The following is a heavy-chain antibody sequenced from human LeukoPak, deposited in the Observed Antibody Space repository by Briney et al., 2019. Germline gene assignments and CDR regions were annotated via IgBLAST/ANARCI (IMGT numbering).Heavy chain of an antibody. V-gene: IGHV1-8*01. CDR3: ATVSYYDSSGYTNWFDP. CDR1: GYNFNLYD. D-gene: IGHD3-22*01. CDR2: MSPNSGHT. Sequence: GASVKVSCKPSGYNFNLYDINWVRQATGQGLEWVGWMSPNSGHTGYAQRFQGRVTMTEDTSTDTAYMELSSLRSEDTAVYYCATVSYYDSSGYTNWFDPWGQGTLVTVSS. J-gene: IGHJ5*02.